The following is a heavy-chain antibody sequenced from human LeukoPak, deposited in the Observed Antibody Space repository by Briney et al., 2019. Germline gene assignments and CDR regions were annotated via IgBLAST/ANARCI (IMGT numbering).Heavy chain of an antibody. V-gene: IGHV1-2*02. J-gene: IGHJ3*02. CDR3: AKTVDCSSTSCYSSMGYAFDI. CDR2: INPNSGGT. CDR1: GGTFSSYA. Sequence: ASVKVSCKASGGTFSSYAISWVRQAPGQGLEWMGWINPNSGGTNYAQKFQGRVTMTRDTSISTAYMELSRLRSDDTAVYYCAKTVDCSSTSCYSSMGYAFDIWGQGTMVTVSS. D-gene: IGHD2-2*02.